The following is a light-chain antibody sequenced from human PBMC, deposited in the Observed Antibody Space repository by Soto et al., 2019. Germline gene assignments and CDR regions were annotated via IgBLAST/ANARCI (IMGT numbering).Light chain of an antibody. CDR1: TSDVGGYKY. J-gene: IGLJ3*02. V-gene: IGLV2-14*01. CDR2: EVS. CDR3: SSYTSSSTWV. Sequence: QSALTQPASVSGSPGQSITISCTGTTSDVGGYKYVSWYQQHPGKAPKLMIYEVSYRPSGVSNRFSGSKTGNTASLTISGLQAEDEGDYYCSSYTSSSTWVFGGGTQLTVL.